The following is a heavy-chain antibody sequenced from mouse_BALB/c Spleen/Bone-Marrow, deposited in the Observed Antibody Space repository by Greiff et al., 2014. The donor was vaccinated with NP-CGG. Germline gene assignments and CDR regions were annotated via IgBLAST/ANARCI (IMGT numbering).Heavy chain of an antibody. CDR1: GYTFTNYW. Sequence: QVQLQQSGAELAKPRASVKMSCKASGYTFTNYWMHWVKQRPGQGLEWIGYIDPSTGYTEYNQKFKDKATLTADKSSSTDYMQLSSLTSEDSAVYYCARGGLYDGYSYWGQGTLVTVSA. CDR2: IDPSTGYT. CDR3: ARGGLYDGYSY. D-gene: IGHD2-3*01. V-gene: IGHV1-7*01. J-gene: IGHJ3*01.